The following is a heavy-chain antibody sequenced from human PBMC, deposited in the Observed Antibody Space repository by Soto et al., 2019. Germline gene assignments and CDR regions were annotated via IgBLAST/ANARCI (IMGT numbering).Heavy chain of an antibody. CDR2: ISYDGSNK. J-gene: IGHJ4*02. D-gene: IGHD2-2*01. CDR3: ARDRRPRNCSSTSCRKIVYYFDY. CDR1: GFTFSSYA. V-gene: IGHV3-30-3*01. Sequence: GGSLRLSCAASGFTFSSYAMHWVRQAPGKGLEWVAVISYDGSNKYYADSVKGRFTISRDNSKNTLYLQMNSLRAEDTAVYYCARDRRPRNCSSTSCRKIVYYFDYWGQGTLVTVSS.